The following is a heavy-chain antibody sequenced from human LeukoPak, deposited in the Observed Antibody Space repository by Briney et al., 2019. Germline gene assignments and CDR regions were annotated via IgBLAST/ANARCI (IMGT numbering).Heavy chain of an antibody. V-gene: IGHV1-18*04. CDR1: GYIFTSYG. Sequence: ASVKVSCKASGYIFTSYGISWVRQAPGQGLEWMGWISAYNGNTNYAQKLQGRVTMTTDTSTSTAYMELRSLRSDDTAVYYCARGPEGFDWLPRVDPWGQGTLVTVSS. D-gene: IGHD3-9*01. CDR2: ISAYNGNT. J-gene: IGHJ5*02. CDR3: ARGPEGFDWLPRVDP.